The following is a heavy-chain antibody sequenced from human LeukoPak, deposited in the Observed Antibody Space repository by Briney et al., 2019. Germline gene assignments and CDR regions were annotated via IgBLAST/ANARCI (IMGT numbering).Heavy chain of an antibody. CDR1: GYTFTGYY. Sequence: ASVKVSCKASGYTFTGYYMHWVRQAPGQGLEWMGWINPNSGGTNYAQKFQGKVTMTRDTSISTAYMELSRLRSDDTAVYYCARRYCSSTSCYRERSRLEPLDVWGKGTTVTVPS. CDR2: INPNSGGT. J-gene: IGHJ6*04. V-gene: IGHV1-2*02. CDR3: ARRYCSSTSCYRERSRLEPLDV. D-gene: IGHD2-2*01.